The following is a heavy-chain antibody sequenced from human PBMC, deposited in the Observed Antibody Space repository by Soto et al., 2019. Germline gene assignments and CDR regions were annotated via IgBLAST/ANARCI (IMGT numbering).Heavy chain of an antibody. CDR3: ARVGAGYCTNGVCPHPYYYYGMDV. V-gene: IGHV1-69*13. Sequence: SVKVSCKASGGTFSSYAISWVRQAPGQGLEWMGGIIPIFGTANYAQKFQGRVTITADESTSTAYMELSSLRSEDTAVYYCARVGAGYCTNGVCPHPYYYYGMDVWGQGTTVTVSS. D-gene: IGHD2-8*01. CDR2: IIPIFGTA. J-gene: IGHJ6*02. CDR1: GGTFSSYA.